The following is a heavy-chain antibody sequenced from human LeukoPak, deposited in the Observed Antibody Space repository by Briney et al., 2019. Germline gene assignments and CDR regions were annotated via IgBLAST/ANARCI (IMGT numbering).Heavy chain of an antibody. J-gene: IGHJ4*02. V-gene: IGHV3-23*01. D-gene: IGHD1-26*01. CDR3: ARALGGSYYFDY. Sequence: GGSLRLSCAASGFTFSSYAMSWVRQAPGKGLEWVSAISGSGGSTYYADSVKGRFTVSRDNSKNTLYLQMNSLRAEDTAVYYCARALGGSYYFDYWGQGTLVTVSS. CDR1: GFTFSSYA. CDR2: ISGSGGST.